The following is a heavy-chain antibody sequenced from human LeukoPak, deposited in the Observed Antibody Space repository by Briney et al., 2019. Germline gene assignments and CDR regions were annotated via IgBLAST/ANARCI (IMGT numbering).Heavy chain of an antibody. J-gene: IGHJ6*02. CDR3: AREGGDGYDPGMDV. CDR2: IIPIFGIA. CDR1: GGTFSSYA. D-gene: IGHD5-24*01. V-gene: IGHV1-69*04. Sequence: SVKVSCKASGGTFSSYAISWVRQAPGQGLEWMGRIIPIFGIANYAQKFQGRVTITADKSTSTAYMELSSLRSEDTAVYYCAREGGDGYDPGMDVWGQGTTVTVSS.